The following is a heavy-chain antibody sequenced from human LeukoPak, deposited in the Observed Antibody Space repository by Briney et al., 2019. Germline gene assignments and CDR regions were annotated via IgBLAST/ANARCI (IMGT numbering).Heavy chain of an antibody. V-gene: IGHV3-33*01. CDR1: GFTFSYYG. J-gene: IGHJ4*02. Sequence: GRSLRLSCAVSGFTFSYYGMHWVRQAPGKGLDWVAVIWHDGSNQDYADSVKGRFTISRDNSKNTVYLQMNSLRAEDTAVYYCARGRLGELSLFWFDYWGQGTLVTVSS. CDR3: ARGRLGELSLFWFDY. D-gene: IGHD3-16*02. CDR2: IWHDGSNQ.